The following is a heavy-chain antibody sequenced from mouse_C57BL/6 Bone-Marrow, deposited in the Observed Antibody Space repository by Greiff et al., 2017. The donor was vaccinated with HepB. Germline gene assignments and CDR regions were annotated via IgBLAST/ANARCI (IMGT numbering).Heavy chain of an antibody. J-gene: IGHJ4*01. CDR2: IHPNSGST. D-gene: IGHD1-1*01. Sequence: QVQLQQPGAELVKPGASVKLSCKASGYTFTSYWMHWVKRRPGQGLEWIGMIHPNSGSTNYNEKFKSKATLTVDKSSSTAYMQLSSLTSEDSAVYYCAKESSSYAMDYWGQGTSVTVSS. CDR1: GYTFTSYW. V-gene: IGHV1-64*01. CDR3: AKESSSYAMDY.